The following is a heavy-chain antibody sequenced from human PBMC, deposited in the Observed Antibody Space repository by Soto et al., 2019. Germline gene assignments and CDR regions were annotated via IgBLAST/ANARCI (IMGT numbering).Heavy chain of an antibody. CDR1: GGSISSYY. V-gene: IGHV4-59*01. D-gene: IGHD4-17*01. CDR2: IFYLGST. CDR3: ARVSRADYGDYFDY. Sequence: SETLSLTCTVSGGSISSYYWSWIRQPPGKGLEWIGYIFYLGSTNYNPSLKSRVAILVDTSKNQFSLSLSSETAADTAVYYCARVSRADYGDYFDYPGQGTLVTLPS. J-gene: IGHJ4*02.